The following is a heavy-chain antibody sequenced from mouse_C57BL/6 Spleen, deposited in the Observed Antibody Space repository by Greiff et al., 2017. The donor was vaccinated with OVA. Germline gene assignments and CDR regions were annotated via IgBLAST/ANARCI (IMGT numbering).Heavy chain of an antibody. V-gene: IGHV1-80*01. CDR1: GYAFSSYW. D-gene: IGHD2-3*01. Sequence: QVQLQQPGAELVKPGASVKISCKASGYAFSSYWMNWVKQRPGKGLEWIGQIYPGDGDTNYNGKFKGKATLTADKSSSTAYMQLSSLTSEDSAVYFCASYYDGYSFLDYWGQGTTLTVSS. CDR2: IYPGDGDT. J-gene: IGHJ2*01. CDR3: ASYYDGYSFLDY.